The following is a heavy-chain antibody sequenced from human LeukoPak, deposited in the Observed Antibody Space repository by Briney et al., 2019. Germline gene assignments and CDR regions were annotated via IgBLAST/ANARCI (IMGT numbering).Heavy chain of an antibody. D-gene: IGHD2-15*01. CDR3: ARGFVVAATPRWFDP. CDR1: GGSISSYY. Sequence: SETLSLTCTVSGGSISSYYWSWLRQPPGKGLEWIGYIYYSGSTNYNPSLKSRVTISVDTSKNQFSLKLSSVTAADTAVYYCARGFVVAATPRWFDPWGQGTLVTVSS. V-gene: IGHV4-59*01. J-gene: IGHJ5*02. CDR2: IYYSGST.